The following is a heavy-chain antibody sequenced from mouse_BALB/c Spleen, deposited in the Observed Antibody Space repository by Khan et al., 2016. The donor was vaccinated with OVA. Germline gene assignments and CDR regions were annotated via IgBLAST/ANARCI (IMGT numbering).Heavy chain of an antibody. J-gene: IGHJ3*01. CDR2: IIYTGYT. Sequence: EVKLLESGPSLVKPSQTLSLTCSVTGDSITTGYWNWIRKFPGNKLEYMGYIIYTGYTYYNPSLKSRISITRHTSNNQYYLQLNSVTDADTATYYGARSTYRYAFVYWGQGTLVTVSA. V-gene: IGHV3-8*02. CDR1: GDSITTGY. D-gene: IGHD2-14*01. CDR3: ARSTYRYAFVY.